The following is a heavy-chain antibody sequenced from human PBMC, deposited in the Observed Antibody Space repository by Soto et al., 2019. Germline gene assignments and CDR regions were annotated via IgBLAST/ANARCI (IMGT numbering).Heavy chain of an antibody. D-gene: IGHD3-22*01. CDR3: ARVYYSGFYYTGVDY. J-gene: IGHJ4*02. CDR1: GGSMISYY. Sequence: DTLSLTCTVSGGSMISYYWSWIRQPPGRGLEWIGFIYYAGSTKYNPSLNSRVTISRDNSKNTVFLQMNSLRAEDTAVYYCARVYYSGFYYTGVDYWGQGTLVTVSS. V-gene: IGHV4-59*12. CDR2: IYYAGST.